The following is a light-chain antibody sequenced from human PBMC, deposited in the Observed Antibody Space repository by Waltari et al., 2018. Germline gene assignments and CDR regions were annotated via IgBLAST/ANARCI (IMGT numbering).Light chain of an antibody. J-gene: IGKJ1*01. CDR3: QQYGSSWT. Sequence: SGRASQSVDSSYLAWYQQKPGQAPRLLIDGASSRATGIPDKFSGSGSGTDFTLTISRLEPEDFAVYYCQQYGSSWTFGQGTKVEIK. CDR1: QSVDSSY. V-gene: IGKV3-20*01. CDR2: GAS.